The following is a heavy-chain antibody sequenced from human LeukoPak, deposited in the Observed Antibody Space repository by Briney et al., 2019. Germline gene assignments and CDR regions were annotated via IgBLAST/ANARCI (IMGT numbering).Heavy chain of an antibody. CDR3: ARDLLDTSMVHYWYFDL. Sequence: SETLSLTCSVSGGSITSYYWGWVRQPPGKGLEWIGYIFYSGSTNYNPSLKSRVTISVDTSKNEFSLKLRSVTAADTAVYYCARDLLDTSMVHYWYFDLWGRGTLVTVSS. D-gene: IGHD5-18*01. CDR1: GGSITSYY. J-gene: IGHJ2*01. CDR2: IFYSGST. V-gene: IGHV4-59*01.